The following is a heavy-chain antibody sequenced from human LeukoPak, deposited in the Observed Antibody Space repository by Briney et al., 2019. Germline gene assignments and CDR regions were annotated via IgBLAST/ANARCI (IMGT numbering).Heavy chain of an antibody. V-gene: IGHV1-69*04. CDR2: IIPILGIA. D-gene: IGHD2-2*01. CDR3: ARAQVVPAASPFDY. Sequence: SVKVSCKASGYIFIDYYLHWVRQAPGQGLEWMGRIIPILGIANYAQKFQGRVTITRDTSTSTAYMELRSLRSDDTAVYYCARAQVVPAASPFDYWGQGTLVTVSS. CDR1: GYIFIDYY. J-gene: IGHJ4*02.